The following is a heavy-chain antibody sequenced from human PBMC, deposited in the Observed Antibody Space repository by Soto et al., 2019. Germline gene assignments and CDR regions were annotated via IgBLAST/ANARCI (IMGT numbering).Heavy chain of an antibody. CDR1: GFTFSSYE. J-gene: IGHJ3*01. D-gene: IGHD3-22*01. CDR2: ISSSGSTI. Sequence: GGSLRLSCAASGFTFSSYEMNWVRQAPGKGLEWVSYISSSGSTIYYADSVKGRFTISRDNAKNSLYLQMNSLRAEDTAVYYCSKAMIGSYDSDAFDVWGQGTMVTVSS. CDR3: SKAMIGSYDSDAFDV. V-gene: IGHV3-48*03.